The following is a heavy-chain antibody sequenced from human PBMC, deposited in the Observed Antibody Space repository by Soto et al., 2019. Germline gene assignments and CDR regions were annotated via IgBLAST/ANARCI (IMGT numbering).Heavy chain of an antibody. CDR1: GYHFTAYG. J-gene: IGHJ4*02. V-gene: IGHV1-18*01. CDR2: VSTNNADT. CDR3: ARELNTDSSAYYSFGH. Sequence: QVQLVQSGPEVKMPGASVKVSCKTSGYHFTAYGLAWLRQAPGQRPEWMGWVSTNNADTNYAEKFQGRVTMTTDKSTTTTSMELRSLRSDDTAVYYCARELNTDSSAYYSFGHWGQGTLVTGSS. D-gene: IGHD3-22*01.